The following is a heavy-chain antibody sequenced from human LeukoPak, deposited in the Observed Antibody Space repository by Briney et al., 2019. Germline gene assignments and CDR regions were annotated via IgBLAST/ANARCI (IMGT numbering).Heavy chain of an antibody. V-gene: IGHV3-9*01. J-gene: IGHJ4*02. CDR2: ISWNSGSI. D-gene: IGHD6-6*01. CDR3: ARALAVAARSAPFDY. Sequence: GGSLRLSCAASGCTFDDYAMHWVRQAPGKGLEWVSGISWNSGSIGYADSVKGRFTISRDNAKNSLYLQMNSLRAEDTALYYCARALAVAARSAPFDYWGQGTLVTVSS. CDR1: GCTFDDYA.